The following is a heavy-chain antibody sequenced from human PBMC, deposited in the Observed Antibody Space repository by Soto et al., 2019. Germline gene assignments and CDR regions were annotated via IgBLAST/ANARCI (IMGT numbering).Heavy chain of an antibody. CDR2: IKQDGSEK. Sequence: GSLRLSCAASGFTFTSYAMSWVRQAPGKGLEWVANIKQDGSEKYYVDSVKGRFTISRDNAKNSLYLQMNSLRAEDTAVYYCTRVGPQLAYFYYYGMDVWGQGTTVTVSS. D-gene: IGHD6-13*01. CDR3: TRVGPQLAYFYYYGMDV. CDR1: GFTFTSYA. V-gene: IGHV3-7*01. J-gene: IGHJ6*02.